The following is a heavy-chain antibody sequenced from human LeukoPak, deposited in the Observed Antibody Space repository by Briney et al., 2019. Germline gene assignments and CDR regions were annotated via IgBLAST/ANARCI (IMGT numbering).Heavy chain of an antibody. V-gene: IGHV3-23*01. CDR2: VGGSAEYT. CDR3: AKGYGSAALGMDV. CDR1: GLTFSSYA. Sequence: GGSLRLSCAASGLTFSSYAMTWIRQAPGKGLEWVSSVGGSAEYTYYPDSVKGRFTISRDNSRNTLSLQMNSLRAEDTAIYYCAKGYGSAALGMDVWGQGTTVTVSS. J-gene: IGHJ6*02. D-gene: IGHD3-10*01.